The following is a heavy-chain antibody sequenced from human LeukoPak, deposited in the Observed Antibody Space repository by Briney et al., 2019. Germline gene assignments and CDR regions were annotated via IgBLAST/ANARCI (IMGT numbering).Heavy chain of an antibody. CDR3: AAGPDCSSTSCLFEF. D-gene: IGHD2-2*01. J-gene: IGHJ4*02. V-gene: IGHV1-24*01. CDR1: GYTLTELP. CDR2: FDPADGEP. Sequence: ASVKVSCKVSGYTLTELPIHWVRQTPAKGLEWMGGFDPADGEPVYAQNFKDRLTMTEDTSTETAYMNLRSLGSEDTAVYYCAAGPDCSSTSCLFEFWGQGTLVTVSS.